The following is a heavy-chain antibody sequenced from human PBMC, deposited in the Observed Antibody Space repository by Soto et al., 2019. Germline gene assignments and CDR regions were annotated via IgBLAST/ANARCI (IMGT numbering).Heavy chain of an antibody. CDR1: GFSLSTSGVG. CDR2: IYWDDDK. J-gene: IGHJ3*02. D-gene: IGHD3-10*01. V-gene: IGHV2-5*02. CDR3: ARSLRQSGNSGDSGAFDI. Sequence: QITLQESAPVLVRPTETLMLTCTYSGFSLSTSGVGVGWVRQPPGKALEWLAVIYWDDDKRYMPSLPNRLTITKDTFRNQVVLAMTHMLPMDTGTYYCARSLRQSGNSGDSGAFDIWGHGTVVAVS.